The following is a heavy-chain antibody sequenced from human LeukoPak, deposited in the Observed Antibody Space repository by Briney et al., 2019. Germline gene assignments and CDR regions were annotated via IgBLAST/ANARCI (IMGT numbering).Heavy chain of an antibody. Sequence: GGSLRLSCAASGFTFSSYGMHWVRQAPGKGLEWVAFIRYDGSNKYYADSVKGRFTISRDNSKNTLYLQMNSLRAEDTAVYYCAKEANDFWSGYSTPPYDAFDIWGQGTMVTVSS. J-gene: IGHJ3*02. D-gene: IGHD3-3*01. CDR3: AKEANDFWSGYSTPPYDAFDI. CDR2: IRYDGSNK. CDR1: GFTFSSYG. V-gene: IGHV3-30*02.